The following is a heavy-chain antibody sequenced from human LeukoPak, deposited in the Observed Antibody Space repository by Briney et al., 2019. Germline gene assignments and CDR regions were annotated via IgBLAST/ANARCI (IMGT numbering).Heavy chain of an antibody. CDR1: GDSVSSNSAA. CDR3: ARVGYYDSSGSPNFDY. Sequence: SQTLSLTCAISGDSVSSNSAAWNWIRQSPSRGLEWLGRTYYRSKWYNDYAVSVKSRITINPDTSKNQFSLQLNSVTPKDTAVYYCARVGYYDSSGSPNFDYWGQGTLVTVSS. J-gene: IGHJ4*02. CDR2: TYYRSKWYN. V-gene: IGHV6-1*01. D-gene: IGHD3-22*01.